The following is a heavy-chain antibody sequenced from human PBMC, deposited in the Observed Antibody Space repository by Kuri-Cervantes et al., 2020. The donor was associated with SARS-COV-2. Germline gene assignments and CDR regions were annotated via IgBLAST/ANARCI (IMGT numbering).Heavy chain of an antibody. CDR3: ARRAYCSSTSCSYNWFDP. V-gene: IGHV4-59*12. D-gene: IGHD2-2*01. J-gene: IGHJ5*02. CDR2: IYYSGST. Sequence: GSLRLSCTVSGCSISSYYWSWIRQPPGKGLEWIGYIYYSGSTNYNPSLKSRVTISVDTSKNQFSLKLSSVTAADTAVYYCARRAYCSSTSCSYNWFDPWGQGTLVTVSS. CDR1: GCSISSYY.